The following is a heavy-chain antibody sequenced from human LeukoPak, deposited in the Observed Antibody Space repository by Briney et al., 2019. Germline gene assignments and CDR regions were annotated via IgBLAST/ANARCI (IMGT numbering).Heavy chain of an antibody. CDR2: IYYSGST. Sequence: SETLSLTCTVSGGSISSYYWSWIRQPPGKGLELVVYIYYSGSTNYNPSLKSRVTISVDTSQNQFSLKLSSVTAADTAVYYCATTRTFVGVIGYWGQGNLVTVSS. J-gene: IGHJ4*02. CDR1: GGSISSYY. V-gene: IGHV4-59*08. D-gene: IGHD3-16*02. CDR3: ATTRTFVGVIGY.